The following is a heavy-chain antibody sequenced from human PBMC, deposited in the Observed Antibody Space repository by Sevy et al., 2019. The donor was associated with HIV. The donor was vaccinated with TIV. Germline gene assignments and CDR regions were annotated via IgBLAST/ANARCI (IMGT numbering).Heavy chain of an antibody. J-gene: IGHJ4*02. CDR2: ITSSGSTI. CDR3: AGATYYYDSSGPYYFDY. V-gene: IGHV3-48*03. Sequence: GGSLRLSCAASGFTFSNFEMNWVRQAPGKGLEWVSYITSSGSTIYYADSVQGRFTISRDNAKNSLFLQMNSLRVEDTAVYYCAGATYYYDSSGPYYFDYWGQGTLVTVSS. CDR1: GFTFSNFE. D-gene: IGHD3-22*01.